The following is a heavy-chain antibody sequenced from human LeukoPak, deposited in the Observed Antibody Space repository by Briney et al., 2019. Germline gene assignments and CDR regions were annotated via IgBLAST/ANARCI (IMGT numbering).Heavy chain of an antibody. D-gene: IGHD6-13*01. CDR2: IYYSGST. CDR1: GGSISSSSYY. V-gene: IGHV4-61*01. Sequence: KSSETLSLTCTVSGGSISSSSYYWGWIRQPPGKGLEWIGYIYYSGSTNYNPSLKSRVTISVDTSKNQFSLKLSSVTAADTAVYYCARDGSSSWYYFDYWGQGTLVTVSS. J-gene: IGHJ4*02. CDR3: ARDGSSSWYYFDY.